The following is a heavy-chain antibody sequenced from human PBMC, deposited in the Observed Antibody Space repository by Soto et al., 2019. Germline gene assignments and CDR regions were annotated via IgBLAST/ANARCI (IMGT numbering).Heavy chain of an antibody. J-gene: IGHJ4*02. CDR1: GDSITNTTYY. CDR3: ASQRDGYSIDY. Sequence: SETLSLTCSVSGDSITNTTYYWDWIRQPPGKGLEWLGSVYKSGSTYYNPSLESRVTVSVDTAKNQFSLELDSVTAADTAVYYCASQRDGYSIDYWGQGSLVTVSS. CDR2: VYKSGST. V-gene: IGHV4-39*01. D-gene: IGHD4-4*01.